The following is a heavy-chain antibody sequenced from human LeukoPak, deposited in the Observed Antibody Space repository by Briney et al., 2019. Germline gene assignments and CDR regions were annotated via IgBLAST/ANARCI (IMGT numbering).Heavy chain of an antibody. D-gene: IGHD4-23*01. CDR2: ISYDGSNK. V-gene: IGHV3-30-3*01. Sequence: GGSLRLSCAASGFTFSSYAMHWVRQAPGKGLEWVAVISYDGSNKYYADSVKGRFTISRDNSKNTLCLQMNSLRAEDTAVYYCASAVGYGGNSVYFDYWGQGTLVTVSS. CDR1: GFTFSSYA. J-gene: IGHJ4*02. CDR3: ASAVGYGGNSVYFDY.